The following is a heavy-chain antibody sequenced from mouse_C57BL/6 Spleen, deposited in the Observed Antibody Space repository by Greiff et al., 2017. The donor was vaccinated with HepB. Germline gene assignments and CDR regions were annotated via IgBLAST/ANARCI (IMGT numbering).Heavy chain of an antibody. V-gene: IGHV1-81*01. J-gene: IGHJ3*01. D-gene: IGHD1-1*01. CDR3: AREDYGSSFTFAY. Sequence: VMLVESGAELARPGASVKLSCKASGYTFTSYGISWVKQRTGQGLEWIGEIYPRSGNTYYNEKFKGKATLTADKSSSTAYMELRSLTSEDSAVYFCAREDYGSSFTFAYWGQGTLVTVSA. CDR2: IYPRSGNT. CDR1: GYTFTSYG.